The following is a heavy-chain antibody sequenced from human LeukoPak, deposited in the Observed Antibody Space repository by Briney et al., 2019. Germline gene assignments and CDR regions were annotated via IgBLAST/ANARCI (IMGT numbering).Heavy chain of an antibody. CDR3: ARTSAYSSSSDY. Sequence: SETLSLTCTVSGGSISSYYWSWIRQPPGKGLEWIGYIYYSGSTNYNPSLKSRVTISVDTSKNQFSLKLSSVTAADTAVYYCARTSAYSSSSDYWGQGTLVTVSS. V-gene: IGHV4-59*08. J-gene: IGHJ4*02. CDR1: GGSISSYY. D-gene: IGHD6-6*01. CDR2: IYYSGST.